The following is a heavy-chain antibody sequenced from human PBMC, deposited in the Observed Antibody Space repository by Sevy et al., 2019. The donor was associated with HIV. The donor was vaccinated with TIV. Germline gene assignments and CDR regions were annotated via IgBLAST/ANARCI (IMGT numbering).Heavy chain of an antibody. CDR2: IYSGGST. CDR3: ARDGRYYYDSSDAFDI. Sequence: GGSLRLSCAASGFTVSSNYMSWVRQAPGKGLEWVSVIYSGGSTYYADSVKGRFTISRDNSKNTLYLQMNSLRAEDTDVYYCARDGRYYYDSSDAFDIWGQGTMVTVSS. CDR1: GFTVSSNY. V-gene: IGHV3-53*01. D-gene: IGHD3-22*01. J-gene: IGHJ3*02.